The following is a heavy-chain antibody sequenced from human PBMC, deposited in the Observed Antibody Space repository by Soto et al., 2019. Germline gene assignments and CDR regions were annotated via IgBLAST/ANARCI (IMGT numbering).Heavy chain of an antibody. V-gene: IGHV3-74*03. D-gene: IGHD6-19*01. J-gene: IGHJ1*01. CDR1: GFTFSSHW. CDR2: INGDGSSI. CDR3: AKAPTYTSGWVEH. Sequence: GSLRLSCAASGFTFSSHWMHWVRQDPGKGLLWVARINGDGSSIMYADSVKGRFTISRDNAKNTLHLQMNSLRADDTAVYYCAKAPTYTSGWVEHWGQGTLVTVSS.